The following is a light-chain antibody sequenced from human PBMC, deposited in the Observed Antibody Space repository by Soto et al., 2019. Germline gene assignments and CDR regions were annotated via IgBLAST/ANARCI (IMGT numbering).Light chain of an antibody. CDR2: DVS. CDR3: SSYTSSSTPVV. CDR1: SSDVGGYNY. J-gene: IGLJ2*01. Sequence: QSVLTQAASVSGSPGQSITISCTGTSSDVGGYNYVSWYQQHPGKAPKLMIYDVSDRPSGVSNRFSGSKSGYTASLTISGLQAEDEADYYCSSYTSSSTPVVFGGGTKVTVL. V-gene: IGLV2-14*03.